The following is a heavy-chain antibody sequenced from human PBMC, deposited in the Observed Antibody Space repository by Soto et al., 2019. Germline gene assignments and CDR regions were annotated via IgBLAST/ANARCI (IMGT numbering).Heavy chain of an antibody. D-gene: IGHD6-13*01. CDR1: VGSLSSGDYS. J-gene: IGHJ4*02. CDR3: ANFGVIAEPFDF. Sequence: KPSGTLSLTCTFSVGSLSSGDYSCRWIRQPPWKGLEWIRYIYYSGSTDYNPSLKSRVNISVDTSKNQFSLKLSSVTAADTAVYYCANFGVIAEPFDFWRKGTLATFS. CDR2: IYYSGST. V-gene: IGHV4-30-4*08.